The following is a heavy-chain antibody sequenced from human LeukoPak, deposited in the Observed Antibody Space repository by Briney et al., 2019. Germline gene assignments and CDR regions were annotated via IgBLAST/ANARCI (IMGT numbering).Heavy chain of an antibody. V-gene: IGHV3-48*01. D-gene: IGHD2-2*01. J-gene: IGHJ4*02. CDR3: ARESYCSSTSCYLDY. Sequence: TGGSLRLSCAASGFTFSSYSMNWVRQAPGKGLEWVSYISSSSSTLFYADSAKGRFSISRDNAKNSLYLQMNSLRAEDTAVYYCARESYCSSTSCYLDYWGQGTLVTVSS. CDR1: GFTFSSYS. CDR2: ISSSSSTL.